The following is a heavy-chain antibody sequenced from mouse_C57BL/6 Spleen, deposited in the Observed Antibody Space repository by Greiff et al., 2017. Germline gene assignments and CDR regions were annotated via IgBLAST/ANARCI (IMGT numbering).Heavy chain of an antibody. CDR2: IWRGGST. CDR1: GFSLTSYG. CDR3: GKNQGRALDY. Sequence: VQVEQSGPGLVQPSQSLSITCTVSGFSLTSYGVHWVRQSPGKGLEWLGVIWRGGSTDYDAAFMSRLSITKDNSKRQVFFKMNILQADDTAIYYYGKNQGRALDYWGQGTSVTVSS. V-gene: IGHV2-5*01. J-gene: IGHJ4*01.